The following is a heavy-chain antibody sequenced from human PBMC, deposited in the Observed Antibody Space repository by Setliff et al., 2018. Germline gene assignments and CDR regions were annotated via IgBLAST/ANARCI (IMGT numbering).Heavy chain of an antibody. CDR1: GDSISRYY. V-gene: IGHV4-59*01. CDR3: ARGPPGYYYYMNV. Sequence: SETLSLTCTVSGDSISRYYWSWIRQPPGKGLEWIGYLYYSGNTNYNPSLKSRVTISGDTSQNYFSLKLTSVTEADTAVYYCARGPPGYYYYMNVWGQGTTVTVSS. J-gene: IGHJ6*03. CDR2: LYYSGNT.